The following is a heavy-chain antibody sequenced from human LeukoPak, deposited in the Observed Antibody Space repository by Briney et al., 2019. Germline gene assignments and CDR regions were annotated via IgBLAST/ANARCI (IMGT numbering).Heavy chain of an antibody. CDR2: ISAYNGNT. V-gene: IGHV1-18*01. CDR1: GYTFTSYG. J-gene: IGHJ5*02. Sequence: ASVKVSCKASGYTFTSYGISWVRQAPGQGLEWMGWISAYNGNTNYAQKLPGRVTMTTDTSTNTAHMALRSLRSDDTAVYYFARAFGVLGGLNWFDPWGQGTLVTVSS. D-gene: IGHD3-10*01. CDR3: ARAFGVLGGLNWFDP.